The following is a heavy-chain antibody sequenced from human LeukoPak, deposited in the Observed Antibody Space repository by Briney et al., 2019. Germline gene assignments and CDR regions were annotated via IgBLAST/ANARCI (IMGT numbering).Heavy chain of an antibody. Sequence: SETLSLTCTVSGGSISSYYWSWIRQPPGKGLEWIGYIYYSGSTNYNPSLKSRVTISVDTSKNQFSLKLSSVTAMDTAVYYCARVVPSLGIGIWGQGTMVTVSS. V-gene: IGHV4-59*01. CDR1: GGSISSYY. CDR2: IYYSGST. D-gene: IGHD3-10*01. CDR3: ARVVPSLGIGI. J-gene: IGHJ3*02.